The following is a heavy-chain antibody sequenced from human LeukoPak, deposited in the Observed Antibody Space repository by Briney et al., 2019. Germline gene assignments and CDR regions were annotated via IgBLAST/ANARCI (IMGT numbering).Heavy chain of an antibody. CDR2: ISGSGGST. CDR1: GFTFSSYA. J-gene: IGHJ4*02. D-gene: IGHD3-3*01. Sequence: GGSLRLSCAASGFTFSSYAMSWVRQAPGKGLERVSAISGSGGSTYYADSMKGRFTISRDNSKNTLYLQMNSLRAEDTAVYYCAKVDFWSLDYWGQGTLVTVSS. V-gene: IGHV3-23*01. CDR3: AKVDFWSLDY.